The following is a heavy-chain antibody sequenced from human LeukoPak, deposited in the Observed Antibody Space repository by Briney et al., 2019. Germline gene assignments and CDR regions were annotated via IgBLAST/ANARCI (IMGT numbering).Heavy chain of an antibody. J-gene: IGHJ4*02. CDR3: ARDNSSSWYGVWHY. D-gene: IGHD6-13*01. CDR2: INANRGGT. V-gene: IGHV1-2*02. CDR1: LSTFARSY. Sequence: ALLRVSCTASLSTFARSYMHRVRQSPGQRLKCMGWINANRGGTKYAQKFQARVTMTRDTSISTAYMELSSLRSDDTAVYYCARDNSSSWYGVWHYWGQGTLVTVPS.